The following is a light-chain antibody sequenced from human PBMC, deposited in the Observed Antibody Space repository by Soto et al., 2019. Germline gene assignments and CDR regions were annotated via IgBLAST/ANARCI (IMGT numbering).Light chain of an antibody. V-gene: IGKV3-15*01. CDR1: QSVNTN. CDR2: YAS. J-gene: IGKJ4*01. Sequence: EIVMTQSPATLSVSPGERATLSCRASQSVNTNLAWYQRKPGQAPRLLIYYASSRATGIPARFSGSGSGTEFTLTISSLQSEDFAVYYSQQYNNWPLTFGGGTKVEIK. CDR3: QQYNNWPLT.